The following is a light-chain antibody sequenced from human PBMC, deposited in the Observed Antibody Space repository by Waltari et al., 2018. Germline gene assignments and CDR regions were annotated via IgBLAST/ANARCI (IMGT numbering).Light chain of an antibody. CDR2: VNSDGSH. J-gene: IGLJ3*02. V-gene: IGLV4-69*01. Sequence: QLVVTQSPSASAPLGASVKLTCTLSSGHSSNIVAWLQQRPEKGPRYLMKVNSDGSHIKGDGIPDRFSGSSSGAERYLPISSLQSDDEADYYCQTGGHGTWVFGGGTTLTVL. CDR3: QTGGHGTWV. CDR1: SGHSSNI.